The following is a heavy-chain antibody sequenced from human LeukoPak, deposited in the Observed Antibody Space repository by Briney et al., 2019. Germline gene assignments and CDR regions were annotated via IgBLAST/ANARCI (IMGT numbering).Heavy chain of an antibody. D-gene: IGHD6-25*01. V-gene: IGHV3-30*04. CDR1: GFTFSSYV. J-gene: IGHJ4*02. CDR2: ISYDGSNE. CDR3: AKDLRRGGPIDY. Sequence: GGSLRLSCAASGFTFSSYVMHWVRQAPGKGLEWVAIISYDGSNEYYADSVKGRFTISRDNSKNTLYLQMNSLRAEDTAVYYCAKDLRRGGPIDYWGQGTLVTVSS.